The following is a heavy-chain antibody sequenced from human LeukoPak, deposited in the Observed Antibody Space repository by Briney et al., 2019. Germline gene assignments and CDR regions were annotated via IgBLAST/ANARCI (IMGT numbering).Heavy chain of an antibody. V-gene: IGHV1-3*01. CDR1: GYTFTSYA. Sequence: ASVKVSCKASGYTFTSYAMHWVRQAPGQRLEWMGWINAGNGNTKYSQKFQGRVTITRDTSASTAYMELSSLRSEDTAVYYCAGVHSDGYYDISYFQHWGQGTLVTVSS. CDR3: AGVHSDGYYDISYFQH. J-gene: IGHJ1*01. CDR2: INAGNGNT. D-gene: IGHD3-9*01.